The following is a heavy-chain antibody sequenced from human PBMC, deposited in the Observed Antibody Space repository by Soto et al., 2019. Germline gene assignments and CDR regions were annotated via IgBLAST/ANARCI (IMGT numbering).Heavy chain of an antibody. CDR1: GGTFSSYA. CDR3: ARSQGSSTSLEIYYYYYYGMDV. J-gene: IGHJ6*02. Sequence: QVQLVQSGAEVKKPGSSVKVSCKASGGTFSSYAISWVRQAPGQGREWMGGIIPISGTANYAQKFQGRVTITADESTSTVYMGLSSQRSEDTAVYFCARSQGSSTSLEIYYYYYYGMDVWGQGTTVTVSS. D-gene: IGHD2-2*01. CDR2: IIPISGTA. V-gene: IGHV1-69*01.